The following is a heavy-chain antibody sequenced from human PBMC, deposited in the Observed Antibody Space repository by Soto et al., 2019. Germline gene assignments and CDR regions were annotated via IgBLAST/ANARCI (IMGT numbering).Heavy chain of an antibody. J-gene: IGHJ6*03. CDR1: GDIFDSLT. CDR3: ARELGCYDYLYYYSYMDV. Sequence: QVQLVQSGAEMKKPGSSVKVSCQASGDIFDSLTINWVRQAPGQGLEWMGRIIPVLGMANYAQKFQGRVTIIADKSTSTVYMEVSSLTSEDTAVYYCARELGCYDYLYYYSYMDVWGEGTTVTVSS. CDR2: IIPVLGMA. V-gene: IGHV1-69*08. D-gene: IGHD5-12*01.